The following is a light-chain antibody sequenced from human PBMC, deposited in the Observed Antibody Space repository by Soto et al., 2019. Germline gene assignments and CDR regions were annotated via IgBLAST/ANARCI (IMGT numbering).Light chain of an antibody. CDR2: EVT. Sequence: QSVLAQPASVSGSPGHSITISCTGTSSDIGSYDYVSWYQQHPGKAPNLIIYEVTDRPSGVSNRFSGSKSGNTASLTISGLQAEDEADYYCSSFTSTSTRLFGSGTKVTVL. CDR1: SSDIGSYDY. J-gene: IGLJ1*01. CDR3: SSFTSTSTRL. V-gene: IGLV2-14*01.